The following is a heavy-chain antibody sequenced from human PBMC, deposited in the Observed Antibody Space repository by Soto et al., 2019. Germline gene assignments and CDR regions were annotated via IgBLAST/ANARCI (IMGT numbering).Heavy chain of an antibody. CDR1: GGTFSRYA. V-gene: IGHV1-69*13. D-gene: IGHD1-26*01. CDR2: IIPIFGTA. J-gene: IGHJ1*01. Sequence: SVKGSCKASGGTFSRYAIRWVRQAPGQGLERMGGIIPIFGTANYAQKFQGRVTITADESTSTAYMELSSLRSEDTAVYYCASGDSGSHHSRHSYWGQRTLVLVSS. CDR3: ASGDSGSHHSRHSY.